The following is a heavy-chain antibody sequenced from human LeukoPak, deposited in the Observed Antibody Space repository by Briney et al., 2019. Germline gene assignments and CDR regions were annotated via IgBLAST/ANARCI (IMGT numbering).Heavy chain of an antibody. CDR3: ARDEGGSAFDI. V-gene: IGHV4-59*01. CDR2: IYYSGST. CDR1: GASISSYY. J-gene: IGHJ3*02. D-gene: IGHD3-16*01. Sequence: SETLSLTCTVSGASISSYYWSWIRQPPGNGLEWLGYIYYSGSTNYNPSLKSRVTISVDTSKNQFSLKLSSVTAADTAVYYCARDEGGSAFDIWGQGTMVTVSS.